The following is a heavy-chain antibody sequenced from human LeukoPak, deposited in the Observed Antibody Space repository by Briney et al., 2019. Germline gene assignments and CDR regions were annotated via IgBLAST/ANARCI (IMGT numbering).Heavy chain of an antibody. CDR2: IIPIFGTA. V-gene: IGHV1-69*13. CDR1: GGTFSSYA. Sequence: SVKVSCKASGGTFSSYAISWVRQAPGQGLEWMGGIIPIFGTANYAQKFQGRVTITADESTSTAYMELSSLRSEDTAVYYCARTGIAASPQDWFDPWGQGTLVTVSS. CDR3: ARTGIAASPQDWFDP. D-gene: IGHD6-13*01. J-gene: IGHJ5*02.